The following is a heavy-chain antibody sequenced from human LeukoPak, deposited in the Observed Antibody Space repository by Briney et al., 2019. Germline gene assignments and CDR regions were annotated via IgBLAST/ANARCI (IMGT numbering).Heavy chain of an antibody. J-gene: IGHJ4*02. CDR3: AREESSGWYGLGKRPPDY. Sequence: AETLSLTCAVYGGSFSGYYWSWIRQPPGKGLEWIGDINHSGSTNYNPSLQSRVTISVDTSKNQFSLKLRSVTAADTAVYYCAREESSGWYGLGKRPPDYWGQGTLVTVSS. CDR2: INHSGST. CDR1: GGSFSGYY. V-gene: IGHV4-34*01. D-gene: IGHD6-19*01.